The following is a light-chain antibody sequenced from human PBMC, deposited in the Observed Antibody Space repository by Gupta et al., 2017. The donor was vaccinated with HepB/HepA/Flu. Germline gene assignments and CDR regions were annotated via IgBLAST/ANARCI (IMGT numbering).Light chain of an antibody. CDR1: QSISSY. Sequence: DIQMTQSPSSLSASVGDRVTITCRASQSISSYLNWYQQKPGKAPKLLIYAASSLQSGVPSRFSGSGAWTDFTLTISSLQPEDFATYYCQQNYSTPPGAFGQGTKVEVK. V-gene: IGKV1-39*01. J-gene: IGKJ1*01. CDR2: AAS. CDR3: QQNYSTPPGA.